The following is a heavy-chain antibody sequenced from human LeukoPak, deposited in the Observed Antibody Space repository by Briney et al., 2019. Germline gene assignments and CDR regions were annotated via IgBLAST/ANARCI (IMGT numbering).Heavy chain of an antibody. CDR3: VRGDDHGPIDI. J-gene: IGHJ3*02. Sequence: GVSLRLSCEASGVTSTFGDYGMSWVRQPRGKGLEWISGIRKNGDSTSYADCVKGRFTISRVNAKYSLYLQMKSLRAEDTALYYCVRGDDHGPIDIWGQGTMVTVSS. V-gene: IGHV3-20*04. D-gene: IGHD3-16*01. CDR1: GVTSTFGDYG. CDR2: IRKNGDST.